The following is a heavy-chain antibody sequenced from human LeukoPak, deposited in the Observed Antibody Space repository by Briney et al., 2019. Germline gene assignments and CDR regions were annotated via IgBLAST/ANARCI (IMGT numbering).Heavy chain of an antibody. CDR3: AKDPKIVGALAV. D-gene: IGHD1-26*01. Sequence: GGSLRLSCAASGFTFSSYAMSWVRQAPGKGLEWVSAISGSGGSTYYADSVKGRFTTSRDNSKNTLYLQMNSLRAEDTAVYYCAKDPKIVGALAVWGQGTTVTVSS. CDR1: GFTFSSYA. CDR2: ISGSGGST. J-gene: IGHJ6*02. V-gene: IGHV3-23*01.